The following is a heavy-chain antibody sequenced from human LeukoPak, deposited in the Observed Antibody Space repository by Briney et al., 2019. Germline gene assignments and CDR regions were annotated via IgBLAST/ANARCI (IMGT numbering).Heavy chain of an antibody. Sequence: ASVKVSCKVSGYTLTELSMHWVRQAPGKGLEWMGGFDPEDGETIYAQKFQGRVTMTEDTSTDTAYMELSSLRSEDTAVYYCATDPPLYSSSWYRDYWGQGTLVTVSS. V-gene: IGHV1-24*01. CDR2: FDPEDGET. CDR1: GYTLTELS. CDR3: ATDPPLYSSSWYRDY. D-gene: IGHD6-13*01. J-gene: IGHJ4*02.